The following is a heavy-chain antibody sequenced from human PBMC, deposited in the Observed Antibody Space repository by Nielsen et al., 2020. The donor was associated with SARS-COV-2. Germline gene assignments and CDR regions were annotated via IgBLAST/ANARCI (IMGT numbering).Heavy chain of an antibody. CDR1: GFTFSDYY. J-gene: IGHJ4*02. Sequence: GESLRLSCAASGFTFSDYYMSWIRQAPGKGLEWVSYISSSSSYTNYADSVKGRFTISRDNAKNSLYLQMNSLRAEDTAVYYCARDNSGRYYFDYWGQGTLVTVSS. CDR3: ARDNSGRYYFDY. CDR2: ISSSSSYT. D-gene: IGHD6-19*01. V-gene: IGHV3-11*05.